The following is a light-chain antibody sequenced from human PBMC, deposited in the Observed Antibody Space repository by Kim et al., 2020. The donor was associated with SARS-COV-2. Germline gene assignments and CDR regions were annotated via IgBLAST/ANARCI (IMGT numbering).Light chain of an antibody. CDR1: HIGGKS. V-gene: IGLV3-21*04. Sequence: APGQTANLTCGGDHIGGKSVHWYQQMPGQAPVVVIFSERDRAPGIPARFSGSNADNTATLTSSGVEAGDEADYYCQVWDSSSDHVVFGGGTQLTVL. CDR3: QVWDSSSDHVV. J-gene: IGLJ2*01. CDR2: SER.